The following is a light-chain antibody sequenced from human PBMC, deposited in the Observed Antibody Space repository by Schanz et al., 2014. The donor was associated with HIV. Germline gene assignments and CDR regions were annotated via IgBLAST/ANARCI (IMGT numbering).Light chain of an antibody. CDR2: ATS. J-gene: IGKJ2*01. Sequence: DIQMTQSPSSLSASVGDTVTITCRASQSISLSLNWYQQKPGKAPQLLIYATSLLHTGVPSRFSGSGSGTHFTLTITSLLFEDFATYYCQQTYIVTPYTFGQGTKVE. V-gene: IGKV1-39*01. CDR3: QQTYIVTPYT. CDR1: QSISLS.